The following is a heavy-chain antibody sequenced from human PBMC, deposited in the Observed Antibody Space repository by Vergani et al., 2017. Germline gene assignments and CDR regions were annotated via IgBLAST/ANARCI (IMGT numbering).Heavy chain of an antibody. V-gene: IGHV3-48*01. Sequence: EVQLLESGGGLVQPGGSLRLSCAASGFTFSTYAMTWVRQAPGKGLEWVSTISSSSSTIYYADSVKGRFTISRDNAKNSLYLQMNSLRAEDTAVYYCARPYSNYFPHMDVWGKGTTVTVSS. J-gene: IGHJ6*03. D-gene: IGHD4-11*01. CDR2: ISSSSSTI. CDR3: ARPYSNYFPHMDV. CDR1: GFTFSTYA.